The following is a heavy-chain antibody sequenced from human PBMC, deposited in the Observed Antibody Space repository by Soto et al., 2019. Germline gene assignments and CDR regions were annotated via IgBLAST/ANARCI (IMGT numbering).Heavy chain of an antibody. CDR3: ARDGRDTAMVFYYYYGMDV. CDR1: GYTFTSYG. V-gene: IGHV1-18*01. D-gene: IGHD5-18*01. J-gene: IGHJ6*02. Sequence: GASVKVSCKASGYTFTSYGISWVRQAPGQGLEWMGWISAYNGNTNYAQKLQGRVTMTTDTSTSTAYMELRSLRSDDTAVYYCARDGRDTAMVFYYYYGMDVWGQGTTVTVSS. CDR2: ISAYNGNT.